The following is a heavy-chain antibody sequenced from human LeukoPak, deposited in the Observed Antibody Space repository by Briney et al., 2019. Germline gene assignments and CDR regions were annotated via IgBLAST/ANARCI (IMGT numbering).Heavy chain of an antibody. CDR2: IYHSGST. Sequence: PSETLSLTCTVSGGSISSFYWSWIRQPPGKGLEWIGYIYHSGSTNYNPSLKSRVTISVDTSKNQFSLKLSSVTAADTAVYYCARTEEWSEWNWFDPWGQGTLVTVSS. CDR3: ARTEEWSEWNWFDP. CDR1: GGSISSFY. V-gene: IGHV4-59*01. J-gene: IGHJ5*02. D-gene: IGHD3-3*01.